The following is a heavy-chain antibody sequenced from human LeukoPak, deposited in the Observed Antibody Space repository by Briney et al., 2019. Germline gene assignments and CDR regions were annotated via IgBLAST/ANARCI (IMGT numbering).Heavy chain of an antibody. D-gene: IGHD3-10*01. Sequence: SQTLSLTCTVSGGSIRSGSYYWSWIRQAAGKGLEWIGRVYTSGSTNYKPSLESRVTISVDTSKNQFSLNLSSVTAADTAVYYCAGGVTIVRGTSKHFDYWGQGTLVTVSS. V-gene: IGHV4-61*02. CDR1: GGSIRSGSYY. CDR2: VYTSGST. CDR3: AGGVTIVRGTSKHFDY. J-gene: IGHJ4*02.